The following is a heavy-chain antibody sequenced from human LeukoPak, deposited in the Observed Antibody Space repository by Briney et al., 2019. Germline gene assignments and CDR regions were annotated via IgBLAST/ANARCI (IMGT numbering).Heavy chain of an antibody. V-gene: IGHV3-74*01. CDR2: INSDGSIT. CDR3: AKNLYCGGGSCYPSSLGMDV. CDR1: GFTFRGYW. J-gene: IGHJ6*02. D-gene: IGHD2-15*01. Sequence: GGSLRLSCAASGFTFRGYWMYWVRQAPGKGLVWVSRINSDGSITNYADSVKGRFTISRDNSKNTLFLQMNSLRAEDTAVYYCAKNLYCGGGSCYPSSLGMDVWGQGTTVTVFS.